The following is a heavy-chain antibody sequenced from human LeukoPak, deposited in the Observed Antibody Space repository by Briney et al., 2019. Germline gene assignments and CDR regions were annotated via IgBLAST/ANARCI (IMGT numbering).Heavy chain of an antibody. CDR1: GGTFSSYA. J-gene: IGHJ5*02. CDR3: ARSWGFGEGNWFDP. V-gene: IGHV1-69*13. Sequence: SVKVSCKTSGGTFSSYAISWVRQAPGQGLEWMGGIIPVFDTPNYAQKLQGRVTITADESTSTAYMELSGLRSEDTAAYYCARSWGFGEGNWFDPWGQGTLVTVSS. CDR2: IIPVFDTP. D-gene: IGHD3-10*01.